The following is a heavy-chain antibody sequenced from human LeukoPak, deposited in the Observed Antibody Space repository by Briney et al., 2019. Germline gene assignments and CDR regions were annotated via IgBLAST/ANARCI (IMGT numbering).Heavy chain of an antibody. CDR2: MNPNSGKK. CDR3: ARAGSVWYGGDFDY. CDR1: GYTFTRYD. D-gene: IGHD6-19*01. V-gene: IGHV1-8*01. J-gene: IGHJ4*02. Sequence: ASVKVSCKGSGYTFTRYDINGVGQASGKGGEGMGWMNPNSGKKGYAQKFQGRLTMTRNTSISTAYMEPSSLRSEHTAVYYCARAGSVWYGGDFDYWGQGTLVTVSS.